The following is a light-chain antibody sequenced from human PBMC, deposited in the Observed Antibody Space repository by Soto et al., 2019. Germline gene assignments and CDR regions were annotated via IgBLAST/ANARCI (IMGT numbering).Light chain of an antibody. CDR3: QSYDVTLDAWV. CDR2: GNW. J-gene: IGLJ3*02. CDR1: RSNIGADYD. Sequence: QSVLTQPTSVSGAPGQTVTISCTGSRSNIGADYDVHWYQQVPGAAPKLLIYGNWNRPSGVPDRFSGSKSVASASLAITGLQAEDEADYYCQSYDVTLDAWVFGGGTKLTVL. V-gene: IGLV1-40*01.